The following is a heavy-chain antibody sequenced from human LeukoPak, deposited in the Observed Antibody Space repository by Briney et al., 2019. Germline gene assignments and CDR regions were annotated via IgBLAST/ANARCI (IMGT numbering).Heavy chain of an antibody. CDR1: GGTFSSYA. V-gene: IGHV1-69*05. J-gene: IGHJ4*02. CDR3: ARAVEYSSGWSWVRATPQLLN. CDR2: IIPIFGTA. D-gene: IGHD6-19*01. Sequence: ASVKVSCKASGGTFSSYAISWVRQAPGQGLEWMGGIIPIFGTANYAQKFQGRVTITTDESTSTAYMELSSLRSEDTAVYYCARAVEYSSGWSWVRATPQLLNWGQGTLVTVSS.